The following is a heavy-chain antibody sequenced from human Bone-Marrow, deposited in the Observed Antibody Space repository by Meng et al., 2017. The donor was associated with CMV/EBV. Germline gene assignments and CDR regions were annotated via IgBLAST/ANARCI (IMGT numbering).Heavy chain of an antibody. CDR1: GFTFGDYA. CDR2: IRSKTYGGTT. D-gene: IGHD6-13*01. V-gene: IGHV3-49*04. Sequence: GESLKISCTASGFTFGDYAMSWVRQAPGKGLEWVGFIRSKTYGGTTEYAASVKGRFTISRDDSKSIAYLQMNSLKTEDTAVYYCTRDPSRIAADPSWGPYCFDFWGQGTLVTVSS. J-gene: IGHJ4*02. CDR3: TRDPSRIAADPSWGPYCFDF.